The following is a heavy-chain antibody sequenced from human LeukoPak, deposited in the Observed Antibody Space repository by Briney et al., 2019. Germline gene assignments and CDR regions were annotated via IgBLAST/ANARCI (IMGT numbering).Heavy chain of an antibody. CDR2: ISAYNGNT. CDR1: GYTFTSYG. D-gene: IGHD4-23*01. CDR3: ATWGSVVSPSDY. Sequence: ASVKVSCKASGYTFTSYGISWVRQAPGQGLEWMGWISAYNGNTNYAQKLQGRLTMTKDTSTTTAYMELRSLRSDDTAVYYCATWGSVVSPSDYWGQGTLVTVSS. J-gene: IGHJ4*02. V-gene: IGHV1-18*01.